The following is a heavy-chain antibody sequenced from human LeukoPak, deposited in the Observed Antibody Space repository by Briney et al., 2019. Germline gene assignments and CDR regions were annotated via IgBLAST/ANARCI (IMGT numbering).Heavy chain of an antibody. V-gene: IGHV3-23*01. CDR1: GFTFSSYA. J-gene: IGHJ4*02. D-gene: IGHD3-10*01. Sequence: PGGSLRLSCAASGFTFSSYAMSWVRQAPGKGLEWVSAISGSGGSTYYADSVKGRFTISRDNSKNTLYLQMNSLRAEDTAVYYCANCGLDRWYGSGSYYHPADYWGQGTLVTVSS. CDR2: ISGSGGST. CDR3: ANCGLDRWYGSGSYYHPADY.